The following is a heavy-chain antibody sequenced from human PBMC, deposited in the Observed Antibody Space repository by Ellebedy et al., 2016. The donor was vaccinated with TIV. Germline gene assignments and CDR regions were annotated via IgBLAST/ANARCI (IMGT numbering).Heavy chain of an antibody. CDR1: GDSVSSNSAA. V-gene: IGHV6-1*01. CDR2: TYYRFKWNT. J-gene: IGHJ4*02. Sequence: SQTLSLTCAISGDSVSSNSAAWNWIRQSPSRGLEWLGRTYYRFKWNTDYALSVNSRITITADTSKNHISLQLNSVTPEDTAMYYCAGRGTAGTGFTYWGQGTLVTVSS. CDR3: AGRGTAGTGFTY. D-gene: IGHD3/OR15-3a*01.